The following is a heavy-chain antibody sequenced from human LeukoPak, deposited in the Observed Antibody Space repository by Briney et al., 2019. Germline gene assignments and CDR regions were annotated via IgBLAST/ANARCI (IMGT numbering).Heavy chain of an antibody. V-gene: IGHV4-30-4*01. J-gene: IGHJ2*01. CDR2: IYYSGST. D-gene: IGHD6-13*01. CDR1: GGSISSGDYY. Sequence: DPSETLSLTCTVSGGSISSGDYYWSWIRQPPGKGLEWIGYIYYSGSTYYNPSPKSRVSISVDTSKNQFSLKLSSVTAADTAVYYCARDRVYYWYFDLWGRGTLVTVSS. CDR3: ARDRVYYWYFDL.